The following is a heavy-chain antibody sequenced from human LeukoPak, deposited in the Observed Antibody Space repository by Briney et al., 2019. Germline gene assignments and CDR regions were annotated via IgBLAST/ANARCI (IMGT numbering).Heavy chain of an antibody. Sequence: GGSLRLSCAASGFNFSSYAMHWVRRAPGKALEWVATISSDGGNRYYSDSVKGRFTISRDNSKNTLYLQMNSLRPEDTAVFHCARGRAVTGSTVIDYWGQGTLVTVSS. D-gene: IGHD6-19*01. CDR2: ISSDGGNR. J-gene: IGHJ4*02. V-gene: IGHV3-30-3*01. CDR3: ARGRAVTGSTVIDY. CDR1: GFNFSSYA.